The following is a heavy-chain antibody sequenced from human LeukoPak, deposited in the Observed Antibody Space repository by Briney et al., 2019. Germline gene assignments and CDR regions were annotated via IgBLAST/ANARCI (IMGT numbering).Heavy chain of an antibody. CDR3: AKFEGLCGSANTCYHFDC. Sequence: GSLRLSCDASGFTFSTYAKSWVRQAPGEGLEWVSGLSGSGGSTWYADSVKGRFTISRDNSKNTVYLHMSSLRAEDTAVYYCAKFEGLCGSANTCYHFDCWGQGTLVTVSS. CDR2: LSGSGGST. J-gene: IGHJ4*02. D-gene: IGHD2-2*01. V-gene: IGHV3-23*01. CDR1: GFTFSTYA.